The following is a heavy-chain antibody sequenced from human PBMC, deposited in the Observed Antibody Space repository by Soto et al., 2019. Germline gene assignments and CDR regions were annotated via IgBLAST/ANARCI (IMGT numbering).Heavy chain of an antibody. CDR3: AKDSWYFDL. CDR2: IDTSGSST. D-gene: IGHD6-13*01. V-gene: IGHV3-74*01. J-gene: IGHJ4*02. CDR1: GSIFTNFW. Sequence: WWSLRPSCEDSGSIFTNFWMHWFRQVPGKGLVWVSRIDTSGSSTSYADSVKGRFTISRDNAKNTVSLQMNSLRAEDTGVYYCAKDSWYFDLWSQGSLVTGSS.